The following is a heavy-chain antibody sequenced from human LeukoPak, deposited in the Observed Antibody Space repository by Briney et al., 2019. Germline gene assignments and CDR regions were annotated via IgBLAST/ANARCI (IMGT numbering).Heavy chain of an antibody. Sequence: SETLSLTCTVSGGSISGSSYYWGWLRQPPGKGLEWVGSIYFTGNAYYNPSIKSRVTISVDTSKNQFSLILRSVTAADTAVYYCARSLRGAAHHFDYWGQGTLVTVSS. CDR3: ARSLRGAAHHFDY. V-gene: IGHV4-39*01. CDR2: IYFTGNA. CDR1: GGSISGSSYY. J-gene: IGHJ4*02. D-gene: IGHD6-6*01.